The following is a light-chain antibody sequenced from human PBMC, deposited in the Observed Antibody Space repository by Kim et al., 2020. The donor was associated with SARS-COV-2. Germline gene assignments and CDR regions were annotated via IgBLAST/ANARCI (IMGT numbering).Light chain of an antibody. CDR3: SSYTSSSTYV. Sequence: QSSSIACTGPRGDVGGYNYVSWYQQHPGKAPKLMFYTVSNRPSGVSNRFSGSTSGNTASLPISGLQAEDEADYYCSSYTSSSTYVFGTGTKVTVL. CDR1: RGDVGGYNY. CDR2: TVS. V-gene: IGLV2-14*03. J-gene: IGLJ1*01.